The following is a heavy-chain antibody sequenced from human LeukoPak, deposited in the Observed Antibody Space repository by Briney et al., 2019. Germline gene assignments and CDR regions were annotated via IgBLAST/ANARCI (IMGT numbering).Heavy chain of an antibody. CDR2: IRYDGSNK. CDR3: ARDGVVAASGGYYYYMDV. CDR1: GFTFSSYG. D-gene: IGHD2-15*01. V-gene: IGHV3-30*02. J-gene: IGHJ6*03. Sequence: PGGSLRLSCAASGFTFSSYGMHWVRQAPGKGLEWVAFIRYDGSNKYYADSVKGRFTISRDNSKNTLYLQMNSLRAEDTAVYYCARDGVVAASGGYYYYMDVWGKGTTVTVSS.